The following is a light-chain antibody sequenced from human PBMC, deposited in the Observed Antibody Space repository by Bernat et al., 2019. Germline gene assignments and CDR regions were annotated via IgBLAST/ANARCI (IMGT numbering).Light chain of an antibody. J-gene: IGKJ5*01. CDR2: AVS. Sequence: EIVLTQSPATLSLSPGERATLSCRASQSVYTYLAWYQQKPGQAPRLLIYAVSYRATGIPARFSGSGSGTDFTLTISRLEPEDFALYYCQQRSKWPITFGQGTRLEIK. V-gene: IGKV3-11*01. CDR3: QQRSKWPIT. CDR1: QSVYTY.